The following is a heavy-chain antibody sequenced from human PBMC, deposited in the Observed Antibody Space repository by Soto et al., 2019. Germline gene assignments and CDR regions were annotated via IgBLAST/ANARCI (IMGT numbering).Heavy chain of an antibody. J-gene: IGHJ4*02. CDR1: GGTISSSSYY. CDR2: IYYSGTT. V-gene: IGHV4-39*01. D-gene: IGHD1-20*01. Sequence: TQSHTWTVAGGTISSSSYYRGWNRQPPGKGLEWIGSIYYSGTTSYNPSLKSRVTMSVDTSKNQFSLKLSSVTAADTAVYYCEGGITGPLGAYYIDYWGQGSLVTVSS. CDR3: EGGITGPLGAYYIDY.